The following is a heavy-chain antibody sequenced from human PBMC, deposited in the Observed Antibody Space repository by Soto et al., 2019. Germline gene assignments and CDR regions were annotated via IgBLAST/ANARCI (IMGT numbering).Heavy chain of an antibody. Sequence: QVQLQQWGAGLLKPSETLSLTCAVYGGSFSGYYWSWIRQPPGKGLEWIGEINHSGSTNYNPSLKSRVTISVDTSKNQFALKLSSVTDADTAVFYCARGTGSLGMDVWGEGTTVTVSS. CDR1: GGSFSGYY. CDR2: INHSGST. V-gene: IGHV4-34*01. CDR3: ARGTGSLGMDV. J-gene: IGHJ6*04. D-gene: IGHD6-13*01.